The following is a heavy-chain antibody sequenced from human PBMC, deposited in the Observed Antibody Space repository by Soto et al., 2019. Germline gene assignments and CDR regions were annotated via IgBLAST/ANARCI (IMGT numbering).Heavy chain of an antibody. D-gene: IGHD4-17*01. CDR1: GGSISSYY. CDR2: IYYSGST. J-gene: IGHJ5*02. V-gene: IGHV4-59*01. CDR3: ARVARGHYGANQGGWFDP. Sequence: SETLSLTCTDSGGSISSYYWSWIRQPPGKGLEWIGYIYYSGSTNYNPSPKSRVIISVDTSKNQFSLKLSSVTAADTAVYYCARVARGHYGANQGGWFDPWGQGTLVTVSS.